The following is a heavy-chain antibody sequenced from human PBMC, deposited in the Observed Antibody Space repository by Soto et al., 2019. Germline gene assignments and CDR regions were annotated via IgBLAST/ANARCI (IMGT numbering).Heavy chain of an antibody. V-gene: IGHV1-69*13. D-gene: IGHD2-2*01. Sequence: GASVKVSCKASGGTFSSYAISWVRQAPGQGLEWMGGIIPIFGTANYAQKFQGRVTITADESTSTAYMELSSLRSEDTAVYYCARPGIVVVPAASAPLDIWGQGTMVTVSS. CDR2: IIPIFGTA. J-gene: IGHJ3*02. CDR1: GGTFSSYA. CDR3: ARPGIVVVPAASAPLDI.